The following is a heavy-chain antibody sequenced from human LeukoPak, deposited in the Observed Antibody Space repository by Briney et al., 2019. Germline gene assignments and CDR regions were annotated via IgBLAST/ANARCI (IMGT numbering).Heavy chain of an antibody. CDR3: AKKRWELLSPYDY. D-gene: IGHD1-26*01. CDR2: ISGSGGST. Sequence: PGGSLRLSCAASGFTFSSYGMSWVRQAPGKGLEWVSAISGSGGSTYYADSVKGRFTISRDNSKNTLYPQMNSLRAEDTAVYYCAKKRWELLSPYDYWGQGTLVTVSS. CDR1: GFTFSSYG. J-gene: IGHJ4*02. V-gene: IGHV3-23*01.